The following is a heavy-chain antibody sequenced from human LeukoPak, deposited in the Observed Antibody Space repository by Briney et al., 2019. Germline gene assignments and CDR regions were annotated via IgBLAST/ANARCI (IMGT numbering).Heavy chain of an antibody. CDR1: GFTFSSYE. CDR3: ARGGSSGYPSYYFDY. Sequence: GGSLRLSCAASGFTFSSYEMNWVRQAPGKGLEWVSYISSSGSTIYYADSVKGRFTISRDNAKNSLYLQMNSLRAEDTAVYYCARGGSSGYPSYYFDYWGQGTLVTVSS. V-gene: IGHV3-48*03. D-gene: IGHD3-22*01. J-gene: IGHJ4*02. CDR2: ISSSGSTI.